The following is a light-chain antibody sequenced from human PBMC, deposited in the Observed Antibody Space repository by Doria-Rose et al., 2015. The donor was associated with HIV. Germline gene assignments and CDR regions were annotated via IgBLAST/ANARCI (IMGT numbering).Light chain of an antibody. CDR3: QTWDTSAAV. CDR2: QDT. J-gene: IGLJ2*01. CDR1: KSGDKY. Sequence: SYELTQLPSVSVSAGQTASITCSGDKSGDKYVCWYLQKPGQSPVLVIYQDTKRPSGIPERFSGSNSGNTATLTISGTQAMDEADYYCQTWDTSAAVFGGGTKLTVL. V-gene: IGLV3-1*01.